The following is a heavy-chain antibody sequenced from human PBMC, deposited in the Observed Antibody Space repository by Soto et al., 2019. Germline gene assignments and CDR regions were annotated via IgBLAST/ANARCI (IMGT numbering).Heavy chain of an antibody. J-gene: IGHJ4*02. D-gene: IGHD2-2*01. V-gene: IGHV3-48*01. CDR2: ISRSSSTI. CDR3: ANDCSSTTCFDS. Sequence: PGGSLSLSCAASGFPFSSHSMNWVRQAPGKGLEWVSYISRSSSTIYYADSVKGRFTISRDNAKSSLFLQMNSLRAEDTAVYYCANDCSSTTCFDSWGQGTLVTVSS. CDR1: GFPFSSHS.